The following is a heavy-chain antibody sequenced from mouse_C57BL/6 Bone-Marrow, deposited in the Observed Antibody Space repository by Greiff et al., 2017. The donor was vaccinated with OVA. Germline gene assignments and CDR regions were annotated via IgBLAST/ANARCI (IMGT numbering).Heavy chain of an antibody. J-gene: IGHJ2*01. CDR1: GFTFNTYA. D-gene: IGHD1-1*01. Sequence: EVQLVESGGGLVQPKGSLKLSCAASGFTFNTYAMHWVRQAPGKGLEWVARIRSKSSNYATYYAVSGKDRFTISRDDSQSMLYLQMNNLKTEDTAMYYCVREGDYYDYFDYWGQGTTLTVSS. V-gene: IGHV10-3*01. CDR2: IRSKSSNYAT. CDR3: VREGDYYDYFDY.